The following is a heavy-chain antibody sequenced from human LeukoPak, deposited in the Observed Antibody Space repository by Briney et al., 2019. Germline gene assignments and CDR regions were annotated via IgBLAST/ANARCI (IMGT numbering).Heavy chain of an antibody. Sequence: GGSLRLSCAASGFTFSKYWISWVRQAPGKGLDWVANMKPDGSEKYYVHSVKGRFTISRDNAKNSLYLQMNSLRAEDTAVYYCARGKGYGGRRDLSNWFDPWGQGTLVTVSS. J-gene: IGHJ5*02. CDR2: MKPDGSEK. D-gene: IGHD4-23*01. CDR3: ARGKGYGGRRDLSNWFDP. CDR1: GFTFSKYW. V-gene: IGHV3-7*01.